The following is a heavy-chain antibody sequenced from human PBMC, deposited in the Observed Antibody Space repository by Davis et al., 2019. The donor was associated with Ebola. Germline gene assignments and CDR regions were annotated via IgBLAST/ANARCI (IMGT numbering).Heavy chain of an antibody. D-gene: IGHD1-26*01. V-gene: IGHV3-23*01. CDR2: GTSADT. CDR1: GFTFSSYV. CDR3: AKDTSNIWFDI. Sequence: GESLKISCAASGFTFSSYVMSWVRQAPGKGLEWVSTYGTSADTYYADSVKGRFTISRDNSKNTLYLQMNGLRVEDTAIYYCAKDTSNIWFDIWGQGTMVTVSS. J-gene: IGHJ3*02.